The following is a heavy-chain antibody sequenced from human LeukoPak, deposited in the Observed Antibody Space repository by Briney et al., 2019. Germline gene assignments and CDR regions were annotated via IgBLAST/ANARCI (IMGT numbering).Heavy chain of an antibody. J-gene: IGHJ4*02. CDR2: ISANGGST. Sequence: GGSLRLSCSASGFSFSSYSMDWVRQAPGKGPEYVSGISANGGSTYYADSVKGRFTISRDNSKNTLYLQMSSLRAEDTAVYYCVKIAADWGQGALVTVSS. CDR3: VKIAAD. D-gene: IGHD6-13*01. CDR1: GFSFSSYS. V-gene: IGHV3-64D*06.